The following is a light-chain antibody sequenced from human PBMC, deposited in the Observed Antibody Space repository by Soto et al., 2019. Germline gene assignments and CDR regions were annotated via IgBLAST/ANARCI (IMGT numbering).Light chain of an antibody. CDR1: QSVLYSSDNKNY. J-gene: IGKJ1*01. CDR2: WAS. V-gene: IGKV4-1*01. CDR3: QQYYSIPHT. Sequence: DIVLTQSPDSLAVSLGERATINCKSSQSVLYSSDNKNYLAWYQQMPGQPPKLLISWASTRESGVPDRFSGSGSETDFTLTVSSLKAEDVAVYYCQQYYSIPHTFGQGTKVEIK.